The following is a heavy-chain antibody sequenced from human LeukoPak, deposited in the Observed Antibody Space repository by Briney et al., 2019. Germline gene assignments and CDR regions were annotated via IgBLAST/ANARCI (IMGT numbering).Heavy chain of an antibody. CDR1: GGTFSSYA. V-gene: IGHV1-69*13. J-gene: IGHJ4*02. CDR3: ARDWDTAMAIDY. Sequence: SVTVSCTASGGTFSSYAISWVRQAPGQGLEWMGGIIPIFGTANYAQKFQGRVTITADESTSTAYMELNSLRSEDTAVYYCARDWDTAMAIDYWGQGTLVTVSS. D-gene: IGHD5-18*01. CDR2: IIPIFGTA.